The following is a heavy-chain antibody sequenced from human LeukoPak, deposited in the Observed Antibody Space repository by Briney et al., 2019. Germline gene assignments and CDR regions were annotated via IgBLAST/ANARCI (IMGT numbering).Heavy chain of an antibody. V-gene: IGHV3-23*01. D-gene: IGHD6-19*01. J-gene: IGHJ4*02. CDR2: ISGSGGST. Sequence: GSLRLSCAASGFTFSNYAMTWVRQAPGKGLEWVSGISGSGGSTYYVDSVKGRFTISRDNSKNTLYLQMNSLRAEDTAIYFCSKHPSTGFYYFDFWGQGTLVTVSS. CDR3: SKHPSTGFYYFDF. CDR1: GFTFSNYA.